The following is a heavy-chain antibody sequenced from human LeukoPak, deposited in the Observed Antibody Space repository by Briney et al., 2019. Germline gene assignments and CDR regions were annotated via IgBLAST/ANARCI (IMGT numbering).Heavy chain of an antibody. J-gene: IGHJ4*02. CDR1: GGTFSGYY. D-gene: IGHD6-6*01. CDR2: INHSGST. CDR3: ARGQTSSSYYFDY. Sequence: SETLTLTCAVSGGTFSGYYWSWVRQPPGKGLEWIGEINHSGSTNYNPSLKSRVAISVDTSKNQFSLKLSSVTAAGTAVYYCARGQTSSSYYFDYWGQGTLVTVSS. V-gene: IGHV4-34*01.